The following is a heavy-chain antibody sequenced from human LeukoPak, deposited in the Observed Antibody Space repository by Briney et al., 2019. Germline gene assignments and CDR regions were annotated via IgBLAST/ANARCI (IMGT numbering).Heavy chain of an antibody. CDR2: ISGSGDST. J-gene: IGHJ4*02. Sequence: GGSLRLSCAASGFTFSSYAMSWVRQAPGKGLEWVSAISGSGDSTYYADSVKGRFTISRDNSKNTLYLQMNSLRAEDTAVYYCAKDGSYYDSSGSRPYWGQGTLVTVSS. D-gene: IGHD3-22*01. CDR1: GFTFSSYA. CDR3: AKDGSYYDSSGSRPY. V-gene: IGHV3-23*01.